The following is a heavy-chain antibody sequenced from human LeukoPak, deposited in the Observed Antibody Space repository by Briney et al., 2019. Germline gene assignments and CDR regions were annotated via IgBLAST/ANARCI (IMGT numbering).Heavy chain of an antibody. D-gene: IGHD3-10*01. J-gene: IGHJ5*02. CDR3: ARGRSGSPPYFGFDP. CDR1: GYTFTGHY. V-gene: IGHV1-2*02. Sequence: ASVKVSCKASGYTFTGHYMHWVRQAPGQGLEWMGWINPNSGGTNYAQKFQGRVTMTRDTSISTAYMELSRLRSDDTAVYYCARGRSGSPPYFGFDPWGQGTLVTVSS. CDR2: INPNSGGT.